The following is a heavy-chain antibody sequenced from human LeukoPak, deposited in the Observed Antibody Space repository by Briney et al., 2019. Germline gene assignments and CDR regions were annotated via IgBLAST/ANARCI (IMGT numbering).Heavy chain of an antibody. CDR2: IYPGDSDT. J-gene: IGHJ4*02. V-gene: IGHV5-51*01. Sequence: GESLKISCKGSGYSFTSYWIGWVRQMPGKGLEWMGIIYPGDSDTRYSPSFQGQVTISADKSINTAYLQWSSLKASDTAMYYCARTKDYYDFWSGYSTLFDYWGQETLVTVSS. CDR3: ARTKDYYDFWSGYSTLFDY. CDR1: GYSFTSYW. D-gene: IGHD3-3*01.